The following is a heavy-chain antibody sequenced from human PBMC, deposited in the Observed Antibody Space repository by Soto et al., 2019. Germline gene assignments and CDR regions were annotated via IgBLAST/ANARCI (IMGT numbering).Heavy chain of an antibody. V-gene: IGHV3-23*01. CDR3: AKGPHSSGWHYFDS. CDR1: GFTFSSDA. J-gene: IGHJ4*02. CDR2: TVSGGNT. D-gene: IGHD3-22*01. Sequence: DVQLLESGGALVQPGGSLRLSCAASGFTFSSDAMSWVRQAPGKGLEWVSTVSGGNTYYADSVKGRFTISRDNSENTLYLLMISLRVEDMAIYYCAKGPHSSGWHYFDSWGQGTLVTVSS.